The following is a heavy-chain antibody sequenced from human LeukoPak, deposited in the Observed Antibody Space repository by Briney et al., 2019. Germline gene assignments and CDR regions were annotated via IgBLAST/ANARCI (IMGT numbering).Heavy chain of an antibody. D-gene: IGHD6-13*01. CDR3: ATSKDAAGGPY. CDR2: INQDGGAT. J-gene: IGHJ4*02. V-gene: IGHV3-7*01. Sequence: GGSLRLSCAASGFTFTSYWMTWVRQAPGKGLEWVANINQDGGATYYGDSVKGRFTISRDNAKNSLYLPMNSLRAQDTALYYCATSKDAAGGPYWGQGTLVTVSS. CDR1: GFTFTSYW.